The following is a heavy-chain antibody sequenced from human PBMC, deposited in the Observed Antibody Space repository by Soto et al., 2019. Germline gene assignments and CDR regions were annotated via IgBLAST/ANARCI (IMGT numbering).Heavy chain of an antibody. D-gene: IGHD1-7*01. V-gene: IGHV3-33*08. CDR1: GFTFSSYS. J-gene: IGHJ3*02. CDR3: ARGNSKGFADAFDI. Sequence: GGSLRLSCAASGFTFSSYSMNWVRQAPGKGLEWVAVIWYDGSNKYYADSVKGRFTISRDNSKNTLYLQMNSLRAEDTAVYYCARGNSKGFADAFDIWGQGTMVTVSS. CDR2: IWYDGSNK.